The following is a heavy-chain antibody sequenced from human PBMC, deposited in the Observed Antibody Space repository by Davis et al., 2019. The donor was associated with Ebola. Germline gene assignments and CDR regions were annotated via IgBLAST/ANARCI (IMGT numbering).Heavy chain of an antibody. CDR1: GYTLVSYY. CDR3: VRDLRGWGDFDY. V-gene: IGHV1-46*01. D-gene: IGHD3-10*01. CDR2: INPSGGTT. Sequence: AASVKVSCKASGYTLVSYYAHWVRQAPGQGLEWMGIINPSGGTTTYAKKFQGRVTMTRDTSTNTLYMELSSLTSGDTAVYYCVRDLRGWGDFDYWGQGTLVTVSS. J-gene: IGHJ4*02.